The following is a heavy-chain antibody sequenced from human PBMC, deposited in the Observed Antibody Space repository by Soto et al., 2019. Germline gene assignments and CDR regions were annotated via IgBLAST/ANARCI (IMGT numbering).Heavy chain of an antibody. CDR2: ISYDGNTE. J-gene: IGHJ4*02. D-gene: IGHD3-10*01. V-gene: IGHV3-30*18. Sequence: QVQLAESGGGVVQPGRSLRLSCAASGFIFRNYGMHWVRQAPGKGLEWVAVISYDGNTEYYEYSVKGRFTVSRDNSKNTLYLQMNSLRVEDTALYYCAKRGGTHWYTIDYWGQGTLVTVSS. CDR1: GFIFRNYG. CDR3: AKRGGTHWYTIDY.